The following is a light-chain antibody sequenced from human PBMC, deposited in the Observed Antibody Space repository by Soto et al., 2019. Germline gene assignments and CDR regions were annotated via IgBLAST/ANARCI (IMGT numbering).Light chain of an antibody. CDR2: GAS. J-gene: IGKJ1*01. CDR1: QSVSSSY. CDR3: QQYGSSPRT. V-gene: IGKV3-20*01. Sequence: EIVLTQSPGALSLSPGERATLSCGASQSVSSSYLAWYQQKPGQAPRLLIYGASTRATGIPDRFSCSGSGTDFTLTISRLEPEDFAVYYCQQYGSSPRTFGQGTKVEIK.